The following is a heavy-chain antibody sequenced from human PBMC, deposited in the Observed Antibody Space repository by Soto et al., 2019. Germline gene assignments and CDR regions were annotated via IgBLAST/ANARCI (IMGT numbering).Heavy chain of an antibody. D-gene: IGHD3-10*01. Sequence: ASVKVSCKVSGYTLTELSMHWVRQAPGKGLEWMGGFDPEDGETIYAQKFQGRVTMTEDTSTDTAYMELSSLRSEDTAVYYCATAGPRTMPVRGVIIPRFDPWGQGTLVTVSS. V-gene: IGHV1-24*01. CDR2: FDPEDGET. J-gene: IGHJ5*02. CDR1: GYTLTELS. CDR3: ATAGPRTMPVRGVIIPRFDP.